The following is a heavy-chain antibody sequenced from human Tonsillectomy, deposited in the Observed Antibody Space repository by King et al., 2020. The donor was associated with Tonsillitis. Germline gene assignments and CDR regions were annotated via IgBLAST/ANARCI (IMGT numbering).Heavy chain of an antibody. CDR3: AKPSGCLEVGIDYYYGTYV. J-gene: IGHJ6*01. Sequence: VQLVESGGGVVQPGGSLRLSCAASGFTFSSYGMHWVRQAPGKGLEGVAFIRNDGSNKYYADSVKGRFTIARDNSKNTLYLQMNSLRAEDTAVYYCAKPSGCLEVGIDYYYGTYVCVRGTTVTVCS. D-gene: IGHD6-19*01. CDR1: GFTFSSYG. V-gene: IGHV3-30*02. CDR2: IRNDGSNK.